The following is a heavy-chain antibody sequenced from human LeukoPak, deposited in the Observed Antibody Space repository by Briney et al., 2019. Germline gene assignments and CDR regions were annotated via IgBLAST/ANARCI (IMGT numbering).Heavy chain of an antibody. CDR2: INPNSGGT. CDR1: GYTFTGYY. Sequence: GASVKVSCKASGYTFTGYYIHWVRQAPGQGLEWMGWINPNSGGTNFAQKFQGRVTMTRDTSISAAYTELSRLRSDDTAVYYCARRGGLLDDYGPFFDYWGQGTLVTVSS. D-gene: IGHD3-16*01. CDR3: ARRGGLLDDYGPFFDY. J-gene: IGHJ4*02. V-gene: IGHV1-2*02.